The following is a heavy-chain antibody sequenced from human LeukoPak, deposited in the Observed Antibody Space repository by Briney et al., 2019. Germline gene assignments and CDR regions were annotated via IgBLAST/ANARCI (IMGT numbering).Heavy chain of an antibody. CDR1: GGTFSSYA. D-gene: IGHD1-7*01. V-gene: IGHV1-69*05. Sequence: SVKVSCKASGGTFSSYAISWVRQAPGQGLEWMGGIIPIFGTANYAQKFQGRVTITTDESTSTAYMELSSLRSEDTAVYYCARDNYAGANWFDPWGQGTLVIVSS. CDR3: ARDNYAGANWFDP. CDR2: IIPIFGTA. J-gene: IGHJ5*02.